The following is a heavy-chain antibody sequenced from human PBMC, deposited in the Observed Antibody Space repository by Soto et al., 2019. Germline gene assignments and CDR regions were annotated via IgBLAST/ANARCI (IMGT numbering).Heavy chain of an antibody. CDR1: GFTFSSYG. CDR3: ARDEGLGYGSGSYYYGMDV. V-gene: IGHV3-33*01. D-gene: IGHD3-10*01. J-gene: IGHJ6*02. CDR2: IWYDGSNK. Sequence: QVQLVESGGGVVQPGRSLRLSCAASGFTFSSYGMHWVRQAPGKGLEWVAVIWYDGSNKYYADSVKGRFTISRDNSKNTLYLQMNSLRAEYTAVYYCARDEGLGYGSGSYYYGMDVWGQGTTVTVSS.